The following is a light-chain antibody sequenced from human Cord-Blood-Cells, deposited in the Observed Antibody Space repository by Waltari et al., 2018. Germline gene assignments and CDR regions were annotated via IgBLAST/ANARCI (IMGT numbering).Light chain of an antibody. J-gene: IGLJ3*02. CDR1: SRDVCGYNY. Sequence: QSALTQPRSVSGSPGQSVTIPCTGTSRDVCGYNYVSWYQQHPGKAPKLMIYDVSKRPSGVPDRFSGSKSGNTASLTISGLQAEDEADYYCCSYAGSYIWVFGGGTKLTVL. V-gene: IGLV2-11*01. CDR3: CSYAGSYIWV. CDR2: DVS.